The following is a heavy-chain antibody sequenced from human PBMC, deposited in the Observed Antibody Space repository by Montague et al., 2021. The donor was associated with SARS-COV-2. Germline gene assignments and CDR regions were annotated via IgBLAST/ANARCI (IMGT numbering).Heavy chain of an antibody. J-gene: IGHJ6*02. D-gene: IGHD6-19*01. Sequence: SLRLSCAASGFTFSSYSMNWVRQAPGKGLEWVSSISSSISYIYXXXSXXXRFXISRDNAKNSLYLQMNSLRAEATAVYYCASQPTDLIAVAGIGMDVWGQGTTVTVSS. CDR3: ASQPTDLIAVAGIGMDV. CDR1: GFTFSSYS. V-gene: IGHV3-21*01. CDR2: ISSSISYI.